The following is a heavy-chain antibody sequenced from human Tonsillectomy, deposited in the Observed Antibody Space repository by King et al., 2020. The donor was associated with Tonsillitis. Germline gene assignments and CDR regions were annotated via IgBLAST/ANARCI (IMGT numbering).Heavy chain of an antibody. D-gene: IGHD6-13*01. V-gene: IGHV3-21*01. J-gene: IGHJ6*02. Sequence: QLVQSGGGLVKPGGSLRLSCAASGFTFSTYSMNWVRQAPGKGLEWVSSITSSSHYIYYADSVKGRFTISRDNAKNSLFLQMSSLRAEDTAVYYCARGPAAAGTFARDFWGQGPPVTVSS. CDR3: ARGPAAAGTFARDF. CDR2: ITSSSHYI. CDR1: GFTFSTYS.